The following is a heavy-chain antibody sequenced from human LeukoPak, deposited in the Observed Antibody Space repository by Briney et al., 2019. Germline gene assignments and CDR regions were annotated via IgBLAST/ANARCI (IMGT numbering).Heavy chain of an antibody. CDR1: GFTFSSYW. CDR3: ARDRRRLWFGELLIGDY. J-gene: IGHJ4*02. V-gene: IGHV3-7*01. D-gene: IGHD3-10*01. Sequence: GGSLRLSCAASGFTFSSYWMSWVRQAPGKGLGWVANIKQDGSEKYYVDSVKGRFTISRDNAKNSLYLQMNSLRAEDTAVYYCARDRRRLWFGELLIGDYWGQGTLVTVSS. CDR2: IKQDGSEK.